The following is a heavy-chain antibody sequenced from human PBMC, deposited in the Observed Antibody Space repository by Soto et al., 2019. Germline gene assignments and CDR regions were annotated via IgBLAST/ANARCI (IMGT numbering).Heavy chain of an antibody. V-gene: IGHV1-18*01. CDR3: ARLAVVGATTGDYFDY. CDR1: GYTFTSYG. D-gene: IGHD1-26*01. J-gene: IGHJ4*02. Sequence: VASVKVSCKASGYTFTSYGISWVRQAPGQGLEWMGWISAYNGNTNYAQKLQGRVTMTTDTSTSTAYMELRSLRSDDTAVYYCARLAVVGATTGDYFDYWGQGTLVTVSS. CDR2: ISAYNGNT.